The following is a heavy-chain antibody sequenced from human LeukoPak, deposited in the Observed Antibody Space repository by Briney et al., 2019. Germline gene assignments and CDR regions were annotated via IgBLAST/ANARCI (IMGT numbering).Heavy chain of an antibody. V-gene: IGHV3-23*01. CDR3: AKSSMVRGVKYYFDY. CDR1: GFTFGNYA. D-gene: IGHD3-10*01. Sequence: PGGSLRLSCAASGFTFGNYAMSWVRQAPGKGLEWVSTISNTGSDTYYADSVKGRFTISRDNSKNTLYLQMNSLRAEDTAVYYCAKSSMVRGVKYYFDYWGQGTLVTVSS. J-gene: IGHJ4*02. CDR2: ISNTGSDT.